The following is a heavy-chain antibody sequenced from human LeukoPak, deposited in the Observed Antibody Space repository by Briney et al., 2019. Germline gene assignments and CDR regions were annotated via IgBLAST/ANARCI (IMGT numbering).Heavy chain of an antibody. D-gene: IGHD3-3*01. CDR1: GDSLTRDGYS. CDR2: INYSGTT. Sequence: SETLSLTCSVSGDSLTRDGYSWSWIRQTPGKELEWIGRINYSGTTDYDPSLKSRAIISADTSKKHFSLKLTYLTAADTAVYYCASGLRFLEWLLHPFDYWGQGTLVTVSS. CDR3: ASGLRFLEWLLHPFDY. J-gene: IGHJ4*02. V-gene: IGHV4-30-4*07.